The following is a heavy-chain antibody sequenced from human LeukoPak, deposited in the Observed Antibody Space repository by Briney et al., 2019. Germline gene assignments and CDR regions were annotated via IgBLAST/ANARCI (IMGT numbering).Heavy chain of an antibody. CDR1: GFTFSSYG. V-gene: IGHV3-33*01. Sequence: GGSLRLSCAASGFTFSSYGMHWVRQAPGKGLEWVAVIWYDGSNKYYADSVKGRFTISRDNSKNTLYLRMNSLRAEDTAVYYCARDSDYYDSSGYAFDIWGQGTMVTVSS. CDR2: IWYDGSNK. D-gene: IGHD3-22*01. J-gene: IGHJ3*02. CDR3: ARDSDYYDSSGYAFDI.